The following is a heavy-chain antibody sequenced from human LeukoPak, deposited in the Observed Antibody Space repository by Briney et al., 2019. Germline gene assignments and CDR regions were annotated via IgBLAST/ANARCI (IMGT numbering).Heavy chain of an antibody. CDR3: ARVPGPYTTSRFDY. J-gene: IGHJ4*02. CDR2: IGPDSGGT. CDR1: GYTFTGYY. Sequence: ASVRVSCKTSGYTFTGYYLHWVRQAPGQRPEWRGRIGPDSGGTHYAQKFQVRVTVTRDTSITTVYMELSGLTSDDTAVYYCARVPGPYTTSRFDYWGQGTLVTVSS. V-gene: IGHV1-2*02. D-gene: IGHD2-2*02.